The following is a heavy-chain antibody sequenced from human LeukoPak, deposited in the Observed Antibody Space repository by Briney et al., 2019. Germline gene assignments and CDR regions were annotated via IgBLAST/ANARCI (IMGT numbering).Heavy chain of an antibody. CDR1: GYSITSVY. V-gene: IGHV4-4*09. J-gene: IGHJ4*02. CDR2: TYTSGDT. Sequence: SETLSLTCTVSGYSITSVYWSWIRQPPGKGLEVIGYTYTSGDTNYNPSLRSRVTMSLDASKNEVSLKMSSVTAADTAVCYCARTARVFDYWGQGILVTVSS. CDR3: ARTARVFDY.